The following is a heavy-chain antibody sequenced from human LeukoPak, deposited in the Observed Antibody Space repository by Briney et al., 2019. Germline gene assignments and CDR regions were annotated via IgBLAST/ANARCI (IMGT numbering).Heavy chain of an antibody. CDR3: AKDLWRDIVVVVAASDY. J-gene: IGHJ4*02. CDR2: ISSSSSYI. V-gene: IGHV3-21*04. D-gene: IGHD2-15*01. CDR1: GFTFSSYS. Sequence: GGSLRLSCAASGFTFSSYSMNWVRQAPGKGLEWVSSISSSSSYIYYADSVKGRFTISRDNSKNTLYLQMNSLRAEDTAVYYCAKDLWRDIVVVVAASDYWGQGTLVTVSS.